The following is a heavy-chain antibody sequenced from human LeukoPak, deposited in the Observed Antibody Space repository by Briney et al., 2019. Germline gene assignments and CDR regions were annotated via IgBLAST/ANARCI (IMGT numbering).Heavy chain of an antibody. V-gene: IGHV3-30*02. D-gene: IGHD6-13*01. CDR1: GFTFSSYG. Sequence: GGSLRLSCAASGFTFSSYGMHWVRRAPGKGLEWVAFIRYDGSNKYYADSVKGRFTISRDNSKNTLYLQMNSLRAEDTAVYYCAKDHQQLVHYYYYYMDVWGKGTTVTVSS. CDR3: AKDHQQLVHYYYYYMDV. CDR2: IRYDGSNK. J-gene: IGHJ6*03.